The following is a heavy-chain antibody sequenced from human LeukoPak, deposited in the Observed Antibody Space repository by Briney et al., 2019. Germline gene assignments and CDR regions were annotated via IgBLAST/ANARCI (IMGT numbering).Heavy chain of an antibody. Sequence: ASVKVSCKASGYTFTSYYMHWVRQAPGQGLEWMGIINPSGGSTSYAQKFQDRVTMTRDTSTSTVYMELSSLGSEDTAVYYCAKDVGDGSYYFDYWGQGTLVTVSS. V-gene: IGHV1-46*01. CDR3: AKDVGDGSYYFDY. D-gene: IGHD3-16*01. J-gene: IGHJ4*02. CDR1: GYTFTSYY. CDR2: INPSGGST.